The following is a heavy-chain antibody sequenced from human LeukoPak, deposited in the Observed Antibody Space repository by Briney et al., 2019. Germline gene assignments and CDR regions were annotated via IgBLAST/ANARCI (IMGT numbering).Heavy chain of an antibody. V-gene: IGHV4-59*08. Sequence: PSETLSLTCTVSGGSISSYYWSWIRQPPGKGLEWIGYIYYGGSTNYNPSLKSRVTISVDTSKNQFSLKLSSVTAADTAVYYCARHPRVLRYFDWSTDAFDIWGQGTMVTVSS. J-gene: IGHJ3*02. CDR1: GGSISSYY. CDR3: ARHPRVLRYFDWSTDAFDI. D-gene: IGHD3-9*01. CDR2: IYYGGST.